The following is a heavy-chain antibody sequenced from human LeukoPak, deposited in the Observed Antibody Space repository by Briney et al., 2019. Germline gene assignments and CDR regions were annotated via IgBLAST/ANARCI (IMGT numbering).Heavy chain of an antibody. J-gene: IGHJ6*03. CDR3: ARRLIVVVPAAIYYYYMDV. CDR1: GGSISSSSYY. CDR2: IYYSGST. V-gene: IGHV4-39*01. D-gene: IGHD2-2*01. Sequence: KPSETLSLTCTVSGGSISSSSYYWGWIRQPPGKGLEWIGSIYYSGSTYYNPSLKRRVTISVDPSKNQFSLKLSSVTAADTAVYYCARRLIVVVPAAIYYYYMDVWGKGTTVTVSS.